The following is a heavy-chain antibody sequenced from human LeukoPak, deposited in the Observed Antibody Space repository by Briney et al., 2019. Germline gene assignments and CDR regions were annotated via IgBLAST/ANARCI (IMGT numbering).Heavy chain of an antibody. D-gene: IGHD3-22*01. Sequence: PSETLTLTCTVSGGSISSSSYSWGWIRQPPGKGLEWIGSMYYSGSAYYNPSLKSRVTISVDTSKNQFSLKLSSVTAADTAVYYCARDRDYYYDSSGHSYYYGVDAWGQGTTVTVSS. CDR1: GGSISSSSYS. J-gene: IGHJ6*02. CDR3: ARDRDYYYDSSGHSYYYGVDA. CDR2: MYYSGSA. V-gene: IGHV4-39*07.